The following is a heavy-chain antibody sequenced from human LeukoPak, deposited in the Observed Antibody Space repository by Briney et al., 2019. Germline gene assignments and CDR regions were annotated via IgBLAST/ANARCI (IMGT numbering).Heavy chain of an antibody. CDR3: ARESLLWFGESPTPFDY. CDR2: ISSSSSYI. CDR1: GFTFSSYS. Sequence: GGSLRLSCAASGFTFSSYSMNWVRQAPGKGLEWVSSISSSSSYICYADSVKGRFTISRDNAKNSLYLQMNSLRAEDTAVYYCARESLLWFGESPTPFDYWGQGTLVTVSS. V-gene: IGHV3-21*01. D-gene: IGHD3-10*01. J-gene: IGHJ4*02.